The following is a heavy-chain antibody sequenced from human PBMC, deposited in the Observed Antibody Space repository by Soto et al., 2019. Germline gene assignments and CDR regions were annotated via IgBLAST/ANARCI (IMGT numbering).Heavy chain of an antibody. Sequence: SQTLSLTCAISGDSVSTNSASWNWIRQSPSRGLEWLGRTYYRSKLYTEYAVSVKSRITIYPDTSKNQFSLLLISVTPEDTAVYYCTRGVYSSAFVGLDYWGQGTLVTVSA. V-gene: IGHV6-1*01. D-gene: IGHD6-19*01. CDR3: TRGVYSSAFVGLDY. J-gene: IGHJ4*02. CDR1: GDSVSTNSAS. CDR2: TYYRSKLYT.